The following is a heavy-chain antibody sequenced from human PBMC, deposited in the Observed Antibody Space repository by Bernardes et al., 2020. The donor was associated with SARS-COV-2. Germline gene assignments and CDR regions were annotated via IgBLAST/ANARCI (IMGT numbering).Heavy chain of an antibody. V-gene: IGHV3-7*03. CDR3: ARGLRFLEWLFDP. Sequence: GSLRLSCAASGFTFSSYWMSWVRQAPGKGLEWVANIKQDGSEKYYVDSVKGRFTISRDNAKNSLYLQMNSLRAEDTAVYYCARGLRFLEWLFDPWGQGTLVTVSS. J-gene: IGHJ5*02. D-gene: IGHD3-3*01. CDR2: IKQDGSEK. CDR1: GFTFSSYW.